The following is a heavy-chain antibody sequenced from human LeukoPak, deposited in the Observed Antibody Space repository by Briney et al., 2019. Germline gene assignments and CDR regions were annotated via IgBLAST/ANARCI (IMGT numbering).Heavy chain of an antibody. Sequence: GGSLRLSCAASGFTFSSYSMNWVRQAPGKGLEWVSYISSSSSTIYYADSVKGRFTISRDNAKNSLYLQMNSLRAEDTALYYCARGGRIVGATIDYWGQGTLVTVSS. CDR3: ARGGRIVGATIDY. J-gene: IGHJ4*02. V-gene: IGHV3-48*01. D-gene: IGHD1-26*01. CDR2: ISSSSSTI. CDR1: GFTFSSYS.